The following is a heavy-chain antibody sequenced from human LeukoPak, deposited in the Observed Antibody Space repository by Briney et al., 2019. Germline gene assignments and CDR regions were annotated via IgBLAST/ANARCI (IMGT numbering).Heavy chain of an antibody. CDR2: MFDSGRT. D-gene: IGHD4-17*01. CDR1: GASISSHY. V-gene: IGHV4-59*11. J-gene: IGHJ4*02. CDR3: ASCRDEFGDYGFDF. Sequence: PSETLSLTCTVSGASISSHYWSWIRQPPGEGLEWFGYMFDSGRTKYNPSLRNRVAISGDTSKNQVSLRLSSETTAETGVYYCASCRDEFGDYGFDFWGQGALVAVSS.